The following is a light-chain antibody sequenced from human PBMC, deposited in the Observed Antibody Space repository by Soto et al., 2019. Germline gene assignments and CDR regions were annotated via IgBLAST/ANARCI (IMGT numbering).Light chain of an antibody. CDR3: QQYNNWPWT. V-gene: IGKV3-15*01. CDR2: GAS. Sequence: EIVMTQSPATLSVSPGERATLSCRASQSVSSSLAWYQQKPGQAPRLLIYGASTRATGIPARFSGSGSGTEFTLTISSLQSEDFAVYNCQQYNNWPWTFGQGTKVEIK. CDR1: QSVSSS. J-gene: IGKJ1*01.